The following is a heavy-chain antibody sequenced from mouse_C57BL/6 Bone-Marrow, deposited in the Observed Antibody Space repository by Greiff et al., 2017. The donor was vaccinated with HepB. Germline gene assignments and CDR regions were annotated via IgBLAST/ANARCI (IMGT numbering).Heavy chain of an antibody. J-gene: IGHJ2*01. V-gene: IGHV5-6*02. D-gene: IGHD1-1*01. CDR3: ARLGVITTVAYYFYY. CDR2: ISSGGSYT. CDR1: GFTFSSYG. Sequence: DVKLVESGGDLVKPGGSLKLSCAASGFTFSSYGMSWVRQTPDKRLEWVATISSGGSYTYYPDSVKGRFTISRDNAKNTLYLQMSSLKSEDTAMYYCARLGVITTVAYYFYYWGQGTTLTVSS.